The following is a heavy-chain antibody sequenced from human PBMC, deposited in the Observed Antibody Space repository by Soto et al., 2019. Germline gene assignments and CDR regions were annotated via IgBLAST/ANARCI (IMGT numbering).Heavy chain of an antibody. CDR3: ARVAVAGTRVDY. J-gene: IGHJ4*02. D-gene: IGHD6-19*01. Sequence: SLTCTVSGGSISSGGYYWSWIRQHPGKGLEWIGYIYYSGSTYYNPSLKSRVTISVDTSKNQFSLKLSSVTAADTAVYYCARVAVAGTRVDYWGQGTLVTVSS. V-gene: IGHV4-31*03. CDR2: IYYSGST. CDR1: GGSISSGGYY.